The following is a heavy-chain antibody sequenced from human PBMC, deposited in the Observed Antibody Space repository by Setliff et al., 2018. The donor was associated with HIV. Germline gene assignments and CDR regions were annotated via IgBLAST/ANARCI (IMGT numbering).Heavy chain of an antibody. CDR1: GQSISGSYY. Sequence: PSETLSLTCAVSGQSISGSYYWAWIRRPPGRGLEWIANIYPRGDIHPNGGTNYTPSLNSRVIISVDTSKSQFSLNLSSVTAADTAVYYCARWGDGYNSYDSWGQGTLVTVSS. CDR2: IYPRGDIHPNGGT. V-gene: IGHV4-61*01. D-gene: IGHD5-12*01. J-gene: IGHJ4*02. CDR3: ARWGDGYNSYDS.